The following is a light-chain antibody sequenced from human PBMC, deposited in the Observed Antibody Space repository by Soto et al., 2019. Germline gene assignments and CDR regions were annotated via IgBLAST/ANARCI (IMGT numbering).Light chain of an antibody. CDR3: SSFASSNTWV. V-gene: IGLV2-8*01. Sequence: QSALTQPPSASGSPGRSVTTPCPGTRSDVGAYNYVSWYQQHAGKAPKLVIYEVTKRPSGVPDRFSGSKSANTASLTVSGLQAEDEADYYCSSFASSNTWVFGGGTKLTVL. CDR1: RSDVGAYNY. J-gene: IGLJ3*02. CDR2: EVT.